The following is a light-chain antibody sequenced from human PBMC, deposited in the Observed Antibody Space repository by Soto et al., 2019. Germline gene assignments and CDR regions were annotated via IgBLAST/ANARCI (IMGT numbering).Light chain of an antibody. CDR2: LEGSGTY. J-gene: IGLJ2*01. V-gene: IGLV4-60*02. Sequence: QLVLTQSSSASASLGSSVKLTCTLSSGHSGYIIAWHQQQPGKAPRYLMMLEGSGTYNRGSGIPDRFSGSSSWADRYLTISNLHFEDEADYYCETWDSNTRLFGGGTKLTVL. CDR3: ETWDSNTRL. CDR1: SGHSGYI.